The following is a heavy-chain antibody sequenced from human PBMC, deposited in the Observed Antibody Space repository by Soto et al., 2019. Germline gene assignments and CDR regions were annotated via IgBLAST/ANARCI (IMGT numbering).Heavy chain of an antibody. CDR1: GFTFSSYA. CDR3: SKYARSHPQGLFDP. CDR2: ISGSGDYT. V-gene: IGHV3-23*01. D-gene: IGHD2-15*01. Sequence: EVQLLESGGVLVQPGESLRLSCAASGFTFSSYAMTWVPQAPGKKLEWVSSISGSGDYTYFADSVKGRFTISRDNSKDTMYLQMSSLRVEDTAIYYCSKYARSHPQGLFDPWGQVTLCTVAS. J-gene: IGHJ5*02.